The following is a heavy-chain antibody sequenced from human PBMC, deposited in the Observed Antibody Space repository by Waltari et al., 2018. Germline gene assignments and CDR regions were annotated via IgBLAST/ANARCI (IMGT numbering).Heavy chain of an antibody. CDR3: ARDSTYGSGSYFYYYYGMDV. J-gene: IGHJ6*02. Sequence: EVQLVESGGGLVQPGGSLRLSCAASGFTFSSYSMNWVSQAPGKGLEWVSYISSSSSTIYYADSVKGRFTISRDNAKNSLYLQMNSLRAEDTAVYYCARDSTYGSGSYFYYYYGMDVWGQGTTVTVSS. V-gene: IGHV3-48*01. D-gene: IGHD3-10*01. CDR2: ISSSSSTI. CDR1: GFTFSSYS.